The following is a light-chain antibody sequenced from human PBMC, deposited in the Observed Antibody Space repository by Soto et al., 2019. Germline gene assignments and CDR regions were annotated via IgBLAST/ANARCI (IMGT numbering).Light chain of an antibody. CDR2: EVI. Sequence: QSALTQPPSASGSPGQSVTISCTGTSSDVGGHNFVSWYQQHPGKAPKLVIYEVIKRPSGVPDRFSGSKSGNTASLTVSGLQAEDEADYYRSSYAGSNNRVFGGGTKLTVL. CDR1: SSDVGGHNF. V-gene: IGLV2-8*01. CDR3: SSYAGSNNRV. J-gene: IGLJ3*02.